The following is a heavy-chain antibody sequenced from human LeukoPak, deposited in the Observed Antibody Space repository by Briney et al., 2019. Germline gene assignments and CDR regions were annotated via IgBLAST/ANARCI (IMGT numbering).Heavy chain of an antibody. CDR2: INHSGST. D-gene: IGHD1-7*01. Sequence: QTSETLSLTCAVYGGSFSGYYWSWIRQPPGKGLEWIGEINHSGSTNYNPSLKSRVTISVDTSKNQFSLKLSSVTAADTAVYYCARGKWNYFGEQFDYWGQGTLVTVSS. J-gene: IGHJ4*02. CDR1: GGSFSGYY. V-gene: IGHV4-34*01. CDR3: ARGKWNYFGEQFDY.